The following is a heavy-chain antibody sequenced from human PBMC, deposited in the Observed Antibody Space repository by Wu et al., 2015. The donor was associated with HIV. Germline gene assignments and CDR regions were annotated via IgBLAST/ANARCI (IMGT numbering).Heavy chain of an antibody. CDR3: ARGVRRYSGSWYLGY. V-gene: IGHV1-2*02. D-gene: IGHD6-13*01. CDR2: INPTNGDT. CDR1: GYTFSDYF. Sequence: QVQLVHSGAEVKKPGASVKVSCQTSGYTFSDYFLHWVRQAPGQGLEWMAWINPTNGDTNFAQTFQGRVTVTRDTPISTVYMELSSLKSDDTTVYFCARGVRRYSGSWYLGYWGQGTLVTVSS. J-gene: IGHJ4*02.